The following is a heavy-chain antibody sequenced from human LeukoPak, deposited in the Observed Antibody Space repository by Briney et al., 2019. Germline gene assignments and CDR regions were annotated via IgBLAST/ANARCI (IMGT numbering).Heavy chain of an antibody. Sequence: PGGSLRLSCAASGFTFSSYAMHWVRQAPGKGLEYVSAISSNGGSTYYANSVKGRFTISRDNSKNTLHLQMNSLRAEDTAVYFCARASGLLLYRSSANDYWGQGTLVTVSS. CDR2: ISSNGGST. CDR3: ARASGLLLYRSSANDY. V-gene: IGHV3-64*01. D-gene: IGHD3-10*01. CDR1: GFTFSSYA. J-gene: IGHJ4*02.